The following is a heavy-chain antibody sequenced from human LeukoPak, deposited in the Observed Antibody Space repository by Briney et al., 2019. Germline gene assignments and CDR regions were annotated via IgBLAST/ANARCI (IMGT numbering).Heavy chain of an antibody. Sequence: SETLSLTCTVSGGSISSSSYYWGWIRQPPGKGLEWIGSIYYSGSTYYNPSLKSRVTIPVDTSKNQFSLKLSSVTAADTAVYYCARNTQYSNSPHFDYWSQGTLVTVSS. J-gene: IGHJ4*02. CDR1: GGSISSSSYY. CDR3: ARNTQYSNSPHFDY. V-gene: IGHV4-39*01. CDR2: IYYSGST. D-gene: IGHD4-11*01.